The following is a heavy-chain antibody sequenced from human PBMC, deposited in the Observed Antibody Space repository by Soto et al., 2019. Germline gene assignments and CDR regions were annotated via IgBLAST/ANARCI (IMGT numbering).Heavy chain of an antibody. J-gene: IGHJ4*02. V-gene: IGHV3-74*01. CDR1: GFTFSNYW. D-gene: IGHD1-26*01. CDR2: LNRDGSRT. Sequence: AQLVESGGGLVQPGGSLRLSCAASGFTFSNYWMHWVRQVPGQGPVWVSRLNRDGSRTDYADSERGRFTIFRDNARNTLYLQMNSLRAEDTAMYYCARDLGGAGSYWGQGTLVTVSS. CDR3: ARDLGGAGSY.